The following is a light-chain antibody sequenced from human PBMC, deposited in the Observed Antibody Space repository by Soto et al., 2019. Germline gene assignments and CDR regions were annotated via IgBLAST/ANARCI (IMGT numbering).Light chain of an antibody. CDR3: HQYGSSPFT. CDR1: QSVSANY. V-gene: IGKV3-20*01. CDR2: GAS. J-gene: IGKJ3*01. Sequence: EVVLTQSPATLSLSPGERATLSCRANQSVSANYLAWYQQKPGQAPRLLIYGASSRATAIPDRFSGSGSGTDFPLPISRLEPEDFAVFYCHQYGSSPFTFGPGTKVDIK.